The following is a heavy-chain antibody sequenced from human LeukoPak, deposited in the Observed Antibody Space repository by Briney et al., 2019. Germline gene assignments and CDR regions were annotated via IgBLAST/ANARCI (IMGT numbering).Heavy chain of an antibody. V-gene: IGHV3-74*01. CDR3: TAIRPDY. CDR2: IKSDDSST. J-gene: IGHJ4*02. CDR1: GFTFSSYW. D-gene: IGHD2-21*02. Sequence: PGGSLRLSCAASGFTFSSYWMHWVRQAPGKGLVWVSRIKSDDSSTDYADSVKGRFTISRDNAMNTLYLQMNSLRVEDMAVYYCTAIRPDYWGRGTLVTVSP.